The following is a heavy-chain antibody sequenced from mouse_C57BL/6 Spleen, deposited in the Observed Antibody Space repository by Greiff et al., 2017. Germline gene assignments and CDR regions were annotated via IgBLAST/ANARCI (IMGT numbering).Heavy chain of an antibody. CDR3: ARWAHYYGSSSYFDY. D-gene: IGHD1-1*01. J-gene: IGHJ2*01. Sequence: QVQLQQSGAELVKPGASVKISCKASGYAFSSYWMNWVKQRPGQGLEWIGQIYPGDGDTNYNGKFKGKATLTADKSSSTAYMQLSSLTSEDSAVYFCARWAHYYGSSSYFDYWGQGTTLTVSA. CDR1: GYAFSSYW. V-gene: IGHV1-80*01. CDR2: IYPGDGDT.